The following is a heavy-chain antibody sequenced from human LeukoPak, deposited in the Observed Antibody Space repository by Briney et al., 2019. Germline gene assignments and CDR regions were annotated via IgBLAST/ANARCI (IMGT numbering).Heavy chain of an antibody. Sequence: GGFLRLSCAASGFAFSSYAMSWVRQAPGKGLEWVSAISGSGSSTYYADSVKGRFTISRDNSKNTLYLQMNSLRAEDTAVYYCAKDKGWGYSAYDCYGMDVWGQGTTVTVSS. V-gene: IGHV3-23*01. J-gene: IGHJ6*02. CDR3: AKDKGWGYSAYDCYGMDV. D-gene: IGHD1-26*01. CDR2: ISGSGSST. CDR1: GFAFSSYA.